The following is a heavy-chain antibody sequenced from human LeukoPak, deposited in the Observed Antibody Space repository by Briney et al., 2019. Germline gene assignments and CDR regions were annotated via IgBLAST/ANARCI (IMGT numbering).Heavy chain of an antibody. D-gene: IGHD1-26*01. CDR1: GGSMNGYY. CDR3: ARTDIYYPYDTFDI. J-gene: IGHJ3*02. V-gene: IGHV4-59*08. CDR2: IYYSGNT. Sequence: SETLSLTCSVSGGSMNGYYWSWIRQPPRKGLEWIGYIYYSGNTKYNPSLKSRVTISVDTSKNQFSLNLKSVTAADTAVYYCARTDIYYPYDTFDIWGQGTMVTVSS.